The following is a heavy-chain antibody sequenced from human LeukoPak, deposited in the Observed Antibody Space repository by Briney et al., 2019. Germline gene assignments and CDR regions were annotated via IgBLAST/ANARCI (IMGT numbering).Heavy chain of an antibody. CDR3: ARLPGWGTVDY. CDR2: IYHSGST. CDR1: GYSISSGYY. V-gene: IGHV4-38-2*01. J-gene: IGHJ4*02. Sequence: PSETLSLTCAVSGYSISSGYYWGWIRQPPGKWLEWIGSIYHSGSTYYNPSLKSRVTISVDTSENQFSLKLSSVTAADTAVYYCARLPGWGTVDYWGQGTLVTVSS. D-gene: IGHD7-27*01.